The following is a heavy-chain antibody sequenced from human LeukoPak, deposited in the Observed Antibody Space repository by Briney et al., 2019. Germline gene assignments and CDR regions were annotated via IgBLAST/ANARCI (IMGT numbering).Heavy chain of an antibody. CDR1: GYTFTCYY. V-gene: IGHV1-2*02. CDR2: IDPNSGAT. D-gene: IGHD2-2*01. Sequence: VKVSCKASGYTFTCYYIHWVRQAPGQGPEWMGWIDPNSGATNYEQKFQGRVTMTRDTSITTAYMELSRLRSDDTAVFYCARDLSISRYCASASCYHNAFDIWGQGTMVTVSS. J-gene: IGHJ3*02. CDR3: ARDLSISRYCASASCYHNAFDI.